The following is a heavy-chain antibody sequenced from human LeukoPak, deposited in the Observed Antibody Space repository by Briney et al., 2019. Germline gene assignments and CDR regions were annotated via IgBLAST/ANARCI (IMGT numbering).Heavy chain of an antibody. CDR1: GFTFSDYG. CDR3: QRGVGGTSHGDYFDY. CDR2: IWYDGSDK. V-gene: IGHV3-33*01. Sequence: GGSLRLSCAASGFTFSDYGMHGVRQAPGKGLEWVAVIWYDGSDKYYADSVKGRFTISRDNAKNTLHLQMNSLRAEDTAVYYLQRGVGGTSHGDYFDYCGQGTLVTVSS. D-gene: IGHD3-16*01. J-gene: IGHJ4*02.